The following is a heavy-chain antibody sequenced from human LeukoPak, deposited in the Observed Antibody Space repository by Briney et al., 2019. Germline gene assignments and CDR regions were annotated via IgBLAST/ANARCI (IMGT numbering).Heavy chain of an antibody. CDR3: ARGSRYSSSPPDYGMDV. CDR1: GFIFSSYG. V-gene: IGHV3-33*01. Sequence: GGSLRLSCAASGFIFSSYGIHWVRQAPGKGLEWLAGIWYEGSNKYYADSVKGRLTISRDNSKNTLYLQMNSLRAEDTAVYYCARGSRYSSSPPDYGMDVWGQGTTVTVSS. D-gene: IGHD6-13*01. J-gene: IGHJ6*02. CDR2: IWYEGSNK.